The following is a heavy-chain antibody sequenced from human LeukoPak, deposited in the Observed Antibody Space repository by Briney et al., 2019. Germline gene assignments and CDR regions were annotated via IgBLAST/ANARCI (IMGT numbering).Heavy chain of an antibody. V-gene: IGHV4-38-2*02. Sequence: PSETLSLTCTVSGYSISSGYYWGWIRPPPGKGLEWTGSIDHSGSTYYNPSLKSRITISVDTSKNQFSLKLSSVTAADTAVYYCARDSALAQAVDYWGQGTLVTVSS. J-gene: IGHJ4*02. CDR2: IDHSGST. CDR3: ARDSALAQAVDY. D-gene: IGHD6-19*01. CDR1: GYSISSGYY.